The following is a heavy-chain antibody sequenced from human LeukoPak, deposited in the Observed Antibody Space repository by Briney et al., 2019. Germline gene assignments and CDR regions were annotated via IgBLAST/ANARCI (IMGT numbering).Heavy chain of an antibody. D-gene: IGHD4-23*01. J-gene: IGHJ5*02. V-gene: IGHV1-69*05. CDR3: ARTPDYGGNWFDP. Sequence: ASVKVSCKASGGTFSSYAISWVRQAPGQGLEWMGRIIPIFGTANYAQKFQGRVTITTDESTSTAYMELSSLRSEDTAVYYCARTPDYGGNWFDPWGQGTLVTVSS. CDR2: IIPIFGTA. CDR1: GGTFSSYA.